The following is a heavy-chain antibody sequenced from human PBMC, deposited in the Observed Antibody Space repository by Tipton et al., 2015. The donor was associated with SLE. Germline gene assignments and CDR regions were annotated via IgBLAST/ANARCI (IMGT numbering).Heavy chain of an antibody. J-gene: IGHJ4*02. D-gene: IGHD3-10*01. V-gene: IGHV4-39*02. CDR1: GGSISSRSYY. CDR3: ARDSGAIDY. CDR2: IYYSGST. Sequence: TLSLTCTVSGGSISSRSYYWGWIRQPPGKGLEWIGSIYYSGSTYYNPSLKSRVTISVDTSKNQFSLKLSSVTAADTAVYYCARDSGAIDYWGQGTLVTVSS.